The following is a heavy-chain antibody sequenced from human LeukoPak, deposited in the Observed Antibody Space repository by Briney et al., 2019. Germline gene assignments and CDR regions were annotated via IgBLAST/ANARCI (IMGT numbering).Heavy chain of an antibody. Sequence: PSETLSLTCTASGGSINDYYWSWIRQSPGKGLEWIGYIYYTGRTKYNPSVQSRVTISVDTSKNQFSLNLRSVTSADTAVYFCTRVSIHGDSDYWGQGTLVTVSS. CDR1: GGSINDYY. J-gene: IGHJ4*02. V-gene: IGHV4-59*01. CDR2: IYYTGRT. CDR3: TRVSIHGDSDY.